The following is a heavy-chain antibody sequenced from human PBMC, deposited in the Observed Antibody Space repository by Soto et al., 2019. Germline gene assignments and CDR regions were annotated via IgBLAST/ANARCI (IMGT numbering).Heavy chain of an antibody. Sequence: QVQLVESGGGVVQPGRSLRLSCAASGFTFSSYGMHWVRQAPGKGLEWVAVISYDGSNKYYADSVKGRFTIPRDNSKNTLYLEMNSLRAEAMAVYYCAKDPGYYDSSGYSAGELLERLRAFDIWGQETMVTVSS. CDR1: GFTFSSYG. CDR2: ISYDGSNK. J-gene: IGHJ3*02. CDR3: AKDPGYYDSSGYSAGELLERLRAFDI. V-gene: IGHV3-30*18. D-gene: IGHD3-22*01.